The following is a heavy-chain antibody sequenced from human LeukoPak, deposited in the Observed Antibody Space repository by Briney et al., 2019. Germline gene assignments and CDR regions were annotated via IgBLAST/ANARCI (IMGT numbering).Heavy chain of an antibody. J-gene: IGHJ4*02. CDR3: ARGHDSSGYWIYYFDY. CDR1: GFGINIYS. D-gene: IGHD3-22*01. V-gene: IGHV3-21*06. Sequence: GGSLRLSCAASGFGINIYSMNWVRQAPGKGLEWVSSISSRNVNMYSADSVKGRFTISKDDAQNSVSLQMNSLRVEDTAVYYCARGHDSSGYWIYYFDYWGQGTLVTVSS. CDR2: ISSRNVNM.